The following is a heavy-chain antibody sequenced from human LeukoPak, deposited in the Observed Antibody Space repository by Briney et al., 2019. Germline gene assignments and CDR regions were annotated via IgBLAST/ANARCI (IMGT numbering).Heavy chain of an antibody. CDR1: GFTFSSYG. CDR2: IWYDGSNK. J-gene: IGHJ4*02. V-gene: IGHV3-33*01. CDR3: ARAQTIFGVAYYFDY. D-gene: IGHD3-3*01. Sequence: GGSLRLSCAASGFTFSSYGMHWVRQAPGKGLEWVAVIWYDGSNKYYADSVKGRFTISRDNSNNTLYLQMNSLRAEDTAVYYCARAQTIFGVAYYFDYWGQGTLVTVSS.